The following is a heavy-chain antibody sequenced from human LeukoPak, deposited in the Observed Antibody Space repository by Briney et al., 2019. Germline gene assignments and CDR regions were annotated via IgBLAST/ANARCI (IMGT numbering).Heavy chain of an antibody. CDR1: GFTFSSYA. CDR3: AKGVTHVFYYYEDHDAFDI. V-gene: IGHV3-30-3*01. Sequence: GRSLRLSCAASGFTFSSYAMHWVRQAPGKGLEWVAVISYDGSNKYYADSVKGRFTISRDNSKNTLYLQMNSLRAEDTAVYYCAKGVTHVFYYYEDHDAFDIWGQGTMVTVSS. CDR2: ISYDGSNK. J-gene: IGHJ3*02. D-gene: IGHD3-16*01.